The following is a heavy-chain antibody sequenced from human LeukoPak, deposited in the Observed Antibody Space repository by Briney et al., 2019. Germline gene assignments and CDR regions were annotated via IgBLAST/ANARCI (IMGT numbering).Heavy chain of an antibody. V-gene: IGHV4-34*01. D-gene: IGHD3-10*01. J-gene: IGHJ3*02. CDR2: INHSGST. CDR3: ARESIVLLWFGEPPDAFDI. CDR1: GGSFSGYY. Sequence: PSETLSLTCAVYGGSFSGYYWIWIRQPPGKGLEWIGEINHSGSTNYNPSLKSRVTISVDTSKNQFSLKLSSVTAADTAVYYCARESIVLLWFGEPPDAFDIWGQGPMVTVSS.